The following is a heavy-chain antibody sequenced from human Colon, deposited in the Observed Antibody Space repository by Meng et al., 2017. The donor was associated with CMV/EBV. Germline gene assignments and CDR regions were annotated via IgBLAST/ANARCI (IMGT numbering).Heavy chain of an antibody. V-gene: IGHV1-18*01. J-gene: IGHJ5*02. CDR2: ISAYNGNT. D-gene: IGHD5-24*01. Sequence: QVQLMQSGAEVKKPGASVKVSCKASGYTFTSYGITWERQAPGQGLEWLGWISAYNGNTNYAERFEGRVTMTTDTDTSTVFMELRSLTSDDTAEYYCARGEGYYDRWGQGTLVTVSS. CDR3: ARGEGYYDR. CDR1: GYTFTSYG.